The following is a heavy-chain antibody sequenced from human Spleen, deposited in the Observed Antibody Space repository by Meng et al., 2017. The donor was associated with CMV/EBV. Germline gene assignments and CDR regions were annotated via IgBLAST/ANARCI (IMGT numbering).Heavy chain of an antibody. CDR2: VHPNNGV. Sequence: GESLKISCKTSGYVFTDYHMHWLGQAPGQALEWMGWVHPNNGVAQKFQDRVTMTRDTSISTGYIEMSGLTSDDTAVYYCARGLGTVIFFDFWGQGTLVTVSS. CDR1: GYVFTDYH. J-gene: IGHJ4*02. D-gene: IGHD2-21*02. V-gene: IGHV1-2*02. CDR3: ARGLGTVIFFDF.